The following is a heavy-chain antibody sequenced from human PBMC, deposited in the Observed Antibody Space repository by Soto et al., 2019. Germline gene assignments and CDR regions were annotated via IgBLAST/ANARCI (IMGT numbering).Heavy chain of an antibody. CDR1: GFSVEEYA. J-gene: IGHJ4*02. V-gene: IGHV3-9*01. D-gene: IGHD2-2*01. Sequence: PGGSLRLYCVPSGFSVEEYAMHWVRQASRKGMERVSTISWKSGSVAYANSVKGRFTISRDAAKNSLYLQMNILRPEDTAFYYCSKAQLIPAPPDVRGEATLVSVST. CDR3: SKAQLIPAPPDV. CDR2: ISWKSGSV.